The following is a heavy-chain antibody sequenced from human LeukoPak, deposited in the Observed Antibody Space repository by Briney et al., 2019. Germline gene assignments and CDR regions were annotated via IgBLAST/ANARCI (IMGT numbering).Heavy chain of an antibody. CDR1: TFTFIGYA. V-gene: IGHV3-23*01. J-gene: IGHJ5*02. D-gene: IGHD6-13*01. CDR2: INGGGDAT. Sequence: PGGCLRLSCAASTFTFIGYAMTWVRQAPGKGLEWVSSINGGGDATYYAHSVKGRFTISRDNAKNSLYLQMNSLRAEDTAVYYCAKGDGSSWYRGVLVDRFDPWGQGTLVTVSS. CDR3: AKGDGSSWYRGVLVDRFDP.